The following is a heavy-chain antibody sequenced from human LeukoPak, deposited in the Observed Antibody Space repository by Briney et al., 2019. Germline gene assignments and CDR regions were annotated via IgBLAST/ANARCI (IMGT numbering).Heavy chain of an antibody. CDR1: GFTFSSYG. Sequence: GRSLRLSCAASGFTFSSYGMHWVRQAPGKGLEWVAVIWYDGSNKYYADSAKGRFTISRDNSKNTLYLQMNSLRAEDTAVYYCARDSLGYSSGWDFDYWGQGTLVTVSS. D-gene: IGHD6-19*01. CDR3: ARDSLGYSSGWDFDY. J-gene: IGHJ4*02. CDR2: IWYDGSNK. V-gene: IGHV3-33*01.